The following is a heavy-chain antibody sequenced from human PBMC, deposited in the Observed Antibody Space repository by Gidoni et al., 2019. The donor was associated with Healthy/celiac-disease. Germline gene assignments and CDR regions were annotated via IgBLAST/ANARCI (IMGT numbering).Heavy chain of an antibody. CDR1: GFSFSSYS. V-gene: IGHV3-21*01. J-gene: IGHJ5*02. D-gene: IGHD2-2*01. CDR3: AREHNGGFPDYCSSTSCAFDP. Sequence: AGFSFSSYSMNWVRQAPGKGLEWVSSISSSSSYIYYADSVKGRFTISRDNAKNSLYLQMNSLRAEDTAVYYCAREHNGGFPDYCSSTSCAFDPWGQGTLVTVSS. CDR2: ISSSSSYI.